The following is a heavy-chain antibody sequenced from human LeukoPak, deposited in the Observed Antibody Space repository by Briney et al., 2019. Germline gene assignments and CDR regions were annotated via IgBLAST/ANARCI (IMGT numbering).Heavy chain of an antibody. CDR1: GSTFSSYG. J-gene: IGHJ5*02. CDR2: ISYDGSNT. Sequence: PGGSLRLSCAASGSTFSSYGIQWVRQAPGKGLEWVAVISYDGSNTYYADSVKGRFTISRDNSKNTLYLQMNSLRAEDTAVYYCAKDLNSFQVFGWFDPWGQGTLVTVSS. D-gene: IGHD3-10*02. V-gene: IGHV3-30*18. CDR3: AKDLNSFQVFGWFDP.